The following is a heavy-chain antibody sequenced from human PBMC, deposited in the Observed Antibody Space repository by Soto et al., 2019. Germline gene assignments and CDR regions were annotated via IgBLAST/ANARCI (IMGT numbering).Heavy chain of an antibody. CDR2: IGGGDDI. Sequence: VQLLESGGGLVQPGGSLRLSCEASGFTFSNYAMAWVRQTPGEGPEWVSTIGGGDDIFYAESVQGRFIISRDDSRSTVYLQMDNLRVEDTAIYFCAKESISYNGIYDAFDVLGQGTVVTVSS. CDR1: GFTFSNYA. V-gene: IGHV3-23*01. CDR3: AKESISYNGIYDAFDV. D-gene: IGHD3-3*02. J-gene: IGHJ3*01.